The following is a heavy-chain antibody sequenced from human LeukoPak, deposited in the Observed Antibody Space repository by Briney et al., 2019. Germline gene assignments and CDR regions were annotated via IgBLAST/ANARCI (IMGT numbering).Heavy chain of an antibody. CDR3: ARDIVGVTRAFGY. CDR2: IYYSGNT. V-gene: IGHV4-59*01. J-gene: IGHJ4*02. CDR1: GVSFSGYY. D-gene: IGHD1-26*01. Sequence: PSETLSLTCAVYGVSFSGYYWSWIRQPPGKGLEWIGYIYYSGNTNYNPSLKSRVTMSVDTSKNQFSLKLSSVTAADTAVYYCARDIVGVTRAFGYWGQGTLATVSS.